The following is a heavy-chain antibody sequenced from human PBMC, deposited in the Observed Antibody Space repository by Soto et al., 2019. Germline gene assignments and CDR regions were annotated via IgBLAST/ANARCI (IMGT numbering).Heavy chain of an antibody. CDR3: AKDPYSSSWNWFDP. V-gene: IGHV3-23*01. CDR1: GFTLSSYT. J-gene: IGHJ5*02. CDR2: IVGSGGST. Sequence: EVQLLESGGGLVQPGGSLRLSCAASGFTLSSYTMSWVRQAPGKGLEWVSAIVGSGGSTYYADSVKGRFTISRDNSKNTLHLQMNSLRAEDTAVYYCAKDPYSSSWNWFDPWGQGTLVTVSS. D-gene: IGHD6-13*01.